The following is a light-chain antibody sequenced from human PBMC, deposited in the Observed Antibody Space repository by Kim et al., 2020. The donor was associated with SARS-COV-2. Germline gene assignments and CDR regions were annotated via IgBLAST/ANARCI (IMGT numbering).Light chain of an antibody. Sequence: SYELTQPPSVSVDPGKTARITCGGNIIESKSVHWYQQEPGQAPVLVIYYDSDRPSGIPERFSGSNSGNTATLTISRVEAGDEADYYCHVWDSSSDQEVFGGGTQLAVL. CDR2: YDS. CDR3: HVWDSSSDQEV. CDR1: IIESKS. J-gene: IGLJ3*02. V-gene: IGLV3-21*04.